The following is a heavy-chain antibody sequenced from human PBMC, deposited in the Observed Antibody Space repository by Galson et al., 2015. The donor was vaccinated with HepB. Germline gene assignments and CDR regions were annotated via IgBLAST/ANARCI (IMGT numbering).Heavy chain of an antibody. CDR1: GYTFTSYG. D-gene: IGHD3-3*01. V-gene: IGHV1-18*01. CDR2: ISAYNGNT. Sequence: SVKVSCKASGYTFTSYGISWVRQAPGQGLEWMGWISAYNGNTNYAQKLRGRVTMTTDTSTSTAYMELRSLRSDDTAVYYCARDRGNYDFWSGLSYGMDVWGQGTTVTVSS. J-gene: IGHJ6*02. CDR3: ARDRGNYDFWSGLSYGMDV.